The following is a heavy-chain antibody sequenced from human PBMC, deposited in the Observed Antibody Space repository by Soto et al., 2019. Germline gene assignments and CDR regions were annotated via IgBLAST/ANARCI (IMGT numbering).Heavy chain of an antibody. CDR1: GFTFSSSS. CDR3: ASLYDYGDYLYDY. J-gene: IGHJ4*02. Sequence: EVQLVESGGGLVKPGGSLRLSCAASGFTFSSSSMNWVRQAPGKGLEWVSSISSSSSYIYYADSVKGRFTISRDNAKNSLYLQMNSLRAEDTAVYYCASLYDYGDYLYDYWGQGTLVTVSS. CDR2: ISSSSSYI. D-gene: IGHD4-17*01. V-gene: IGHV3-21*01.